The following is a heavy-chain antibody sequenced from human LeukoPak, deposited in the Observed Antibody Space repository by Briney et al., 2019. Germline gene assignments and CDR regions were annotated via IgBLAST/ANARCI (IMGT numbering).Heavy chain of an antibody. Sequence: SDTLSLTCAVSGDSISSCYWTWIRQSAEKGLEWIGRVFISGSTNYNPSLQGRVTMSVDRSKSQFSLRLSSVTAADTAVYYCVRQGYNYGAFNAWGQGTLVTVSS. D-gene: IGHD5-18*01. J-gene: IGHJ4*02. V-gene: IGHV4-4*07. CDR2: VFISGST. CDR3: VRQGYNYGAFNA. CDR1: GDSISSCY.